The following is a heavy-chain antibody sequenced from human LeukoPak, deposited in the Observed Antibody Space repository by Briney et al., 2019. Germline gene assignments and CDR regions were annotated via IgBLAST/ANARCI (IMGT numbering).Heavy chain of an antibody. CDR3: ARRVSYSSGWYDENYYYGMDV. D-gene: IGHD6-19*01. CDR1: GYTFTSYG. CDR2: ISAYNGNT. V-gene: IGHV1-18*01. J-gene: IGHJ6*02. Sequence: ASVTVSCKASGYTFTSYGISWVRQAPGQGLEWMGWISAYNGNTNYAQKLQGRVTMTTDTSTSTAYMELRSLRSDDTAVYYCARRVSYSSGWYDENYYYGMDVWGQGTTVTVSS.